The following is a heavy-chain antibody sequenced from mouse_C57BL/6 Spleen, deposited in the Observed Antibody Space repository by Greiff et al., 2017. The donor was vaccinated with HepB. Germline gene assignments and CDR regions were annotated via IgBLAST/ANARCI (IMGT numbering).Heavy chain of an antibody. V-gene: IGHV1-64*01. CDR3: ASPYYYGSDWYFDV. CDR2: IHPNSGST. D-gene: IGHD1-1*01. CDR1: GYTFTSYW. J-gene: IGHJ1*03. Sequence: QVQLQQPGAELVKPGASVKLSCKASGYTFTSYWMHWVKQRPGQGLEWIGMIHPNSGSTNYNEKFKSKATLTVDKSSSTAYMQLSSLTSEDSAVYYCASPYYYGSDWYFDVWGTGTTVTVSS.